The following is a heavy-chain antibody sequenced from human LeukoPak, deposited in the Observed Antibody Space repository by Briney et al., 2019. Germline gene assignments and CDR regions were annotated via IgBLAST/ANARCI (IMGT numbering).Heavy chain of an antibody. V-gene: IGHV1-2*02. Sequence: ASVKVSCKASGYIFISYGISWVRQVPGQGHEWMGWINPNSGGTNYAQKFQGRVTMTRDTSISTAYMELSRLRSDDTAVYYCARELLGTWGQGTLVTVSS. CDR2: INPNSGGT. J-gene: IGHJ5*02. CDR1: GYIFISYG. D-gene: IGHD3-16*01. CDR3: ARELLGT.